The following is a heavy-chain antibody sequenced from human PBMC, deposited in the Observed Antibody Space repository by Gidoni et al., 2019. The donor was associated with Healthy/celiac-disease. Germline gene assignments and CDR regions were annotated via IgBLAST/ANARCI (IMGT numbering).Heavy chain of an antibody. CDR2: IYYSGRT. V-gene: IGHV4-39*01. J-gene: IGHJ4*02. D-gene: IGHD3-16*01. Sequence: QLQLQESRPGLVKPPEPLSLTSTVSGGSLSSSSYYWGWLRQPPGKGLEGIGSIYYSGRTYYNPSLKSRVTISVDTSKNQFSRKLSSVTAADTAVYYCASPGRGTHFDYWGQGTLVTVSS. CDR1: GGSLSSSSYY. CDR3: ASPGRGTHFDY.